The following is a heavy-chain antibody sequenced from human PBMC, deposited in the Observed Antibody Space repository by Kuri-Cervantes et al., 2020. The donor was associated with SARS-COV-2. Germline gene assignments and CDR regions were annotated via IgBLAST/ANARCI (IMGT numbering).Heavy chain of an antibody. CDR2: ISGSGGST. D-gene: IGHD6-13*01. J-gene: IGHJ4*02. CDR3: AKSRWQQLSWLDY. CDR1: GLSFSSYA. Sequence: GGSLRLSCAASGLSFSSYAMSWVRQAPGKGLEWVSAISGSGGSTYYADSVKGRFTISRDNSKNTLYLQMNSLRAEDTAVYYCAKSRWQQLSWLDYWGQGTLVTVSS. V-gene: IGHV3-23*01.